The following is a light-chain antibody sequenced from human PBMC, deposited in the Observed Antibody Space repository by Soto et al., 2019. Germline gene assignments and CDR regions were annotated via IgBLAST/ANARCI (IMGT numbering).Light chain of an antibody. CDR2: GVT. Sequence: QSVLTQPASVSGSPGQSITISCTGTSRDVGVYNYVSWYQLHPGKAPKLMIFGVTNRPSGVSDRFSGSKSGNTASLTISGLQADDEADYYCVSYTTSSSTPYVFGTGTKVTVL. CDR3: VSYTTSSSTPYV. V-gene: IGLV2-14*01. J-gene: IGLJ1*01. CDR1: SRDVGVYNY.